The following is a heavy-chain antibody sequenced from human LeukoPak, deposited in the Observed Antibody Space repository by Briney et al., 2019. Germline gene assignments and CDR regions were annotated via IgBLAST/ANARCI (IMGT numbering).Heavy chain of an antibody. V-gene: IGHV3-23*01. D-gene: IGHD3-16*01. J-gene: IGHJ4*02. CDR3: AKSSESLLRLGELTDY. CDR2: ISGSGGMT. CDR1: GFTFSSYA. Sequence: GGSLRLSCAASGFTFSSYAMSWVRPASGRGVEWVSGISGSGGMTYYADYVRVKFTISKANSKNKLYLQMNSRRAEDTAVYYCAKSSESLLRLGELTDYWGQGTLVTVSS.